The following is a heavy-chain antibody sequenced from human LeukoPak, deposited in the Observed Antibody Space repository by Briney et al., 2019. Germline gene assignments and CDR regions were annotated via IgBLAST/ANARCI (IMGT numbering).Heavy chain of an antibody. CDR3: ARDRGCRSTSCQGDDAFDI. D-gene: IGHD2-2*01. CDR2: RSAYNGNT. J-gene: IGHJ3*02. CDR1: GYTFTSYG. V-gene: IGHV1-18*01. Sequence: ASVKVSCKASGYTFTSYGMSWVRQAPGQGLEWMGWRSAYNGNTNYTQKLQCRVTMTTVTSASTAYMELRSLRSDDTAVYYCARDRGCRSTSCQGDDAFDIWGQGTMVTVSS.